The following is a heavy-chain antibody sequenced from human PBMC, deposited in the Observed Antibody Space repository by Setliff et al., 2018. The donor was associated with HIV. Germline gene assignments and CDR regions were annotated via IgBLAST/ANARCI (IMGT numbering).Heavy chain of an antibody. CDR1: GGSMNNYY. D-gene: IGHD3-10*01. CDR3: ARAQMHRGVVSWSLYYFDY. CDR2: IYENAYA. Sequence: ETLPLTCTVSGGSMNNYYWNWIRQTPGKGLEWIGYIYENAYAHYTVSLRSRVTVSMDTSKNQFSLTLRSVTAADRAVYYCARAQMHRGVVSWSLYYFDYWGQGALVTVSS. J-gene: IGHJ4*02. V-gene: IGHV4-59*01.